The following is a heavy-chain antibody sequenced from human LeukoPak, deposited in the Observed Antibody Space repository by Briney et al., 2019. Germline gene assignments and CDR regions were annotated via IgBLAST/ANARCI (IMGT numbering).Heavy chain of an antibody. CDR1: GDSVSSNSVT. CDR3: ARAAVAGTCAEYFQH. V-gene: IGHV6-1*01. CDR2: TYYRSKWYN. J-gene: IGHJ1*01. Sequence: SQTLSLTCAISGDSVSSNSVTWNWIRQSPSRGLEWLGRTYYRSKWYNDYAVSVKSRITINPDTSKNQFSLQLNSVTPEDTAVYYCARAAVAGTCAEYFQHWGQGTLVTVSS. D-gene: IGHD6-19*01.